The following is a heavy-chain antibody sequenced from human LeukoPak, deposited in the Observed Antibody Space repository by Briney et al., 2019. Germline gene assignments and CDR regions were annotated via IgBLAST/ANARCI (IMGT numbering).Heavy chain of an antibody. Sequence: GGSLRLSCAASGFTVSSNYMSWVRQAPGKGLEWVSVIYSGGSTYYADSVKGRFTISRDNSKNTLYLQMNSLRAEDTAVYYCARGAVAGPNWFDPWGQGTLVTVSS. CDR1: GFTVSSNY. CDR3: ARGAVAGPNWFDP. J-gene: IGHJ5*02. CDR2: IYSGGST. D-gene: IGHD6-19*01. V-gene: IGHV3-53*01.